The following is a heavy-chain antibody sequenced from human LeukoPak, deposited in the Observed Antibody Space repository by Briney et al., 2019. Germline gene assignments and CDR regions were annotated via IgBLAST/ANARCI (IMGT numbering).Heavy chain of an antibody. D-gene: IGHD5-18*01. V-gene: IGHV1-2*04. CDR1: GYTFTGYY. J-gene: IGHJ4*02. CDR2: INPNSGGT. Sequence: ASVKASCKASGYTFTGYYMHWVRQAPGQGLEWMGWINPNSGGTNYAQKFQGWVTMTRDTSISTAYMELSRLRSDDTAVYYCARDPGYSYGYDYWGQGTLVTVSS. CDR3: ARDPGYSYGYDY.